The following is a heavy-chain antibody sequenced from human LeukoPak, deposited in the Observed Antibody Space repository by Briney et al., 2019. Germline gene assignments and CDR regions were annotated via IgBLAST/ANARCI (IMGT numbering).Heavy chain of an antibody. Sequence: GGSLRLSCAASGLSFSNYWMSWVRQAPGKGLEWVANIKQDGSEKYYVDSVKGRFTISRDNAKNSLYLQMDSLRADDTAVYYCARALGRLQPYYYHYGLDVWGQGTTVTVSS. D-gene: IGHD5-24*01. CDR3: ARALGRLQPYYYHYGLDV. J-gene: IGHJ6*02. V-gene: IGHV3-7*01. CDR2: IKQDGSEK. CDR1: GLSFSNYW.